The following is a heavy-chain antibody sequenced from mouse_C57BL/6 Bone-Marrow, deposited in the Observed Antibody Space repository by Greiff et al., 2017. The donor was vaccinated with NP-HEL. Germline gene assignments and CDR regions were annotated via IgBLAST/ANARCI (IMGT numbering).Heavy chain of an antibody. CDR2: ISSGGDYI. CDR1: GFTFSSYA. CDR3: TRGLLRRHEAIHYYAMDY. V-gene: IGHV5-9-1*02. Sequence: EVKLMESGEGLVKPGGSLKLSCAASGFTFSSYAMSWVRQTPEKRLEWVAYISSGGDYIYYADTVKGRFTISRDNARNTLYLQMSSLKSEDTAMYYCTRGLLRRHEAIHYYAMDYWGQGTSVTVSS. D-gene: IGHD3-1*01. J-gene: IGHJ4*01.